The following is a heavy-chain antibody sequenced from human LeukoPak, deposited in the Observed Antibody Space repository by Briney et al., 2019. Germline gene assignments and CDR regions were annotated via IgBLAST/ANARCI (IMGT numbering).Heavy chain of an antibody. V-gene: IGHV3-30-3*01. J-gene: IGHJ4*02. Sequence: GGSLRVSCAASGFTFSSYAMHWVRQAPGKGLERVAVISYDGSNKYYAESVKGRFTISRDNSKNTLYLQMNSLRAEDTAVYYCARVDCSSTSCYTRGAFHYWGQGTLVTVSS. CDR3: ARVDCSSTSCYTRGAFHY. D-gene: IGHD2-2*02. CDR2: ISYDGSNK. CDR1: GFTFSSYA.